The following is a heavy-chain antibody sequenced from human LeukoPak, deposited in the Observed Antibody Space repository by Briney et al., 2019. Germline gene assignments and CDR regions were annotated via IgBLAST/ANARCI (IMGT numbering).Heavy chain of an antibody. CDR2: IYYGGST. CDR1: GYSISSGYY. J-gene: IGHJ4*02. Sequence: SETLSLTCTVSGYSISSGYYWGWIRQPPGKGLEWIGYIYYGGSTNYNPSLKSRVTISVDTSKNQFSLKLSSVTAADTAVYYCARGSGGYYYDSSALGFDYWGQGTLVTVSS. CDR3: ARGSGGYYYDSSALGFDY. D-gene: IGHD3-22*01. V-gene: IGHV4-38-2*02.